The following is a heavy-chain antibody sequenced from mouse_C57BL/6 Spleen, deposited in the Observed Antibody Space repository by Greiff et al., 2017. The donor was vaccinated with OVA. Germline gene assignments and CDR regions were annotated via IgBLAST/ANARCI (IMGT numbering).Heavy chain of an antibody. Sequence: VQLQQSGAELVMPGASVKLSCKASGYTFTSYWMHWVKQRPGQGLEWIGEIDPSDSYTNYNQKFKGKATLTVDKSSSTAYMQLSSLTSEDSAVYYDASLSFTAVVDWYMDDWGTGTSVTVSS. J-gene: IGHJ1*03. CDR2: IDPSDSYT. CDR1: GYTFTSYW. CDR3: ASLSFTAVVDWYMDD. V-gene: IGHV1-69*01. D-gene: IGHD1-1*01.